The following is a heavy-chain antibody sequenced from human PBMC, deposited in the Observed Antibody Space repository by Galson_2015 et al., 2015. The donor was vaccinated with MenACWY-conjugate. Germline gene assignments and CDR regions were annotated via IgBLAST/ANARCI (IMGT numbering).Heavy chain of an antibody. CDR3: TTPNPDSCCSCLCPVYVVG. Sequence: SLRLSCAGSAFTFSNAYMSWVRQAPGKGLEWVGRIKSQTDGGKIDYAAPVKGRFTISRDDTKNTLYLQMNSLKIEDTDVYYCTTPNPDSCCSCLCPVYVVGWGKGTTVTVTS. D-gene: IGHD3-16*01. CDR2: IKSQTDGGKI. V-gene: IGHV3-15*01. J-gene: IGHJ6*03. CDR1: AFTFSNAY.